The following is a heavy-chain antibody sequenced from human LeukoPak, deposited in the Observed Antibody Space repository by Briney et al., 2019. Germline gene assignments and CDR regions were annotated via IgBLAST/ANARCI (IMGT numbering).Heavy chain of an antibody. CDR2: IYTSGST. J-gene: IGHJ4*02. CDR1: GGSISSGSYY. D-gene: IGHD6-13*01. Sequence: SETLSLTCTVSGGSISSGSYYWSWIRQPAGKGLEWIGRIYTSGSTNYNPSLKSRVTISVDTSKNQFSLKLSSLTAADPAVYYCARDIAAAGTFDYWGQGTLVTVSS. V-gene: IGHV4-61*02. CDR3: ARDIAAAGTFDY.